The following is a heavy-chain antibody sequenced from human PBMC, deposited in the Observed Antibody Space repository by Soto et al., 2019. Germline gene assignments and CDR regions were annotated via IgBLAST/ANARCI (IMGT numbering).Heavy chain of an antibody. J-gene: IGHJ5*02. CDR3: AREMRTYCSGGSCVSWFDP. Sequence: GASVKVSCKASGYTFTGYYMHCVRQAPGQVLEWMGWINPNSGGTNYAQKFQGWVTMTRDTSINTAYMELSRLRSDDTAVYYCAREMRTYCSGGSCVSWFDPWGQGTLVTVSS. D-gene: IGHD2-15*01. V-gene: IGHV1-2*04. CDR1: GYTFTGYY. CDR2: INPNSGGT.